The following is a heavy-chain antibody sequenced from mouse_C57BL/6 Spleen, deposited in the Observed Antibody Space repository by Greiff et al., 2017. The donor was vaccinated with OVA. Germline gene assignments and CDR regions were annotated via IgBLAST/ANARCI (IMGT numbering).Heavy chain of an antibody. CDR1: GYTFTEYT. Sequence: QVQLQQSGAELVKPGASVKLSCKASGYTFTEYTIHWVQQRSGQGLEWIGWFYSGSGSIKYIEKFKDKATLTADKASSTVYMERSRLTSEDAAVYFCARHEGYGNYDYWGQGTTLTVSS. D-gene: IGHD2-1*01. CDR2: FYSGSGSI. CDR3: ARHEGYGNYDY. J-gene: IGHJ2*01. V-gene: IGHV1-62-2*01.